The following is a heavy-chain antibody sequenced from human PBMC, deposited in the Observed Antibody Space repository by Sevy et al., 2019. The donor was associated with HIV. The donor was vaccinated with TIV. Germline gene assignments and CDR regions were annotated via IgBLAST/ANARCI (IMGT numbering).Heavy chain of an antibody. D-gene: IGHD3-10*01. Sequence: ASVKVSCKASGYTFTSYAMNWVRQAPGQRLEWMGWISTDTGNPTYAQGFTGRFVFSLDTSVSTGYLQISSLKVEDTAVYYCARDFGSASYFSIYYYYGMDVWGQGTTVTVSS. CDR3: ARDFGSASYFSIYYYYGMDV. J-gene: IGHJ6*02. V-gene: IGHV7-4-1*02. CDR1: GYTFTSYA. CDR2: ISTDTGNP.